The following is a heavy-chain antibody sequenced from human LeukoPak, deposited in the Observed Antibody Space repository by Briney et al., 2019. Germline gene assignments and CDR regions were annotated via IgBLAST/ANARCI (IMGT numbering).Heavy chain of an antibody. D-gene: IGHD3-10*01. CDR2: IYHSGST. V-gene: IGHV4-38-2*02. CDR1: GYSISSGYY. Sequence: SETLSLTRTVSGYSISSGYYWGWIRQPPGKGLEWIGSIYHSGSTYYNPSLKSRVTISVDTSKNQFSLRLSSVTAADTAVYYCARLTKNDSGTYRFGKKKRGYMDVWGKGTTVTISS. CDR3: ARLTKNDSGTYRFGKKKRGYMDV. J-gene: IGHJ6*03.